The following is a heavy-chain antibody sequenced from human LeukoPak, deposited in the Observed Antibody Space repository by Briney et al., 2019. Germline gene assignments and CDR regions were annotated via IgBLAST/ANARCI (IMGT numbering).Heavy chain of an antibody. CDR1: GYTFTGYY. Sequence: GASVKVSCKASGYTFTGYYMHWVRQAPGQGLEWMGWINPNSGGTNYAQKFQGRVTMTRDTSISTAYMELSRLRSDDTAVYYCAGDSGIQLWLRYYYGMDVWGQGTTVTVSS. CDR2: INPNSGGT. J-gene: IGHJ6*02. CDR3: AGDSGIQLWLRYYYGMDV. D-gene: IGHD5-18*01. V-gene: IGHV1-2*02.